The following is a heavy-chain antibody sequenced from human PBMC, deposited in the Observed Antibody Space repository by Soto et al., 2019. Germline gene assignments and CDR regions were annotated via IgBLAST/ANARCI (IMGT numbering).Heavy chain of an antibody. Sequence: SVKASCKASGDTFSSHYMHWVRQAPGLGLEWMGRVNPIVSMSNYAQKFQGRVTMTADKSTSTAYMELSSLRSEDTAIYYCASSYGSGYRAFDYWGQGALVTSPQ. CDR2: VNPIVSMS. D-gene: IGHD3-10*01. CDR1: GDTFSSHY. J-gene: IGHJ4*02. V-gene: IGHV1-69*02. CDR3: ASSYGSGYRAFDY.